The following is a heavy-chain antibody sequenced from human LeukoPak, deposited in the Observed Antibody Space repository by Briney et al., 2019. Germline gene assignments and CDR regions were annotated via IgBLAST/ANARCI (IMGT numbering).Heavy chain of an antibody. V-gene: IGHV4-39*01. CDR2: IYYSGST. J-gene: IGHJ4*02. CDR3: ANQRDYRSHFDY. D-gene: IGHD4-11*01. CDR1: GGSISSSSYY. Sequence: SETLSLTCTVSGGSISSSSYYWGWIRRPPGKGLEWIGSIYYSGSTYYNPSLKSRVTISVDTSKNQFSLKLSSVTAADTAVYYCANQRDYRSHFDYWGQGTLVTVSS.